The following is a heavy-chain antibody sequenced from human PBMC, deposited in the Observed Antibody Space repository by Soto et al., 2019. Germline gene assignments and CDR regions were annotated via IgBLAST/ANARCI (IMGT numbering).Heavy chain of an antibody. J-gene: IGHJ3*01. V-gene: IGHV1-3*01. Sequence: QVQLVQSGAELKKPGASVNISCTASGFTFSDNLTNCVRQVPAQGLEWMGWLNPDTGNTRYSETFQGRVTISRQPSASIAYLELGGLDNEDTALYFCARDIQSVGPRANAAFEVWGQGAMIIFSS. CDR1: GFTFSDNL. D-gene: IGHD5-18*01. CDR3: ARDIQSVGPRANAAFEV. CDR2: LNPDTGNT.